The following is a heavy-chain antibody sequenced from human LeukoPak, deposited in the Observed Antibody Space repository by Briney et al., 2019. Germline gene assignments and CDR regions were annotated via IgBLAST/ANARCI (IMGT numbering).Heavy chain of an antibody. J-gene: IGHJ4*02. V-gene: IGHV4-39*01. CDR3: ARQLYLSHFY. D-gene: IGHD2-8*01. Sequence: PSETLSLTCTVSGGSISSSTYYWGWIRQPPGKGLEWIGSIYYSGTTYCNPSLKSRVTISVDTSKNQFSLKLSSVTAAETAVYYCARQLYLSHFYWGQGTLVTASS. CDR1: GGSISSSTYY. CDR2: IYYSGTT.